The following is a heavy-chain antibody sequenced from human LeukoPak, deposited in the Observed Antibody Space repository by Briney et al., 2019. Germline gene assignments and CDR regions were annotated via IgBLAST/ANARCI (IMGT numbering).Heavy chain of an antibody. V-gene: IGHV4-34*01. CDR3: ARDYYDSSGYYGTFFDY. Sequence: SETLSLTCAVYGGSFSGYYWSWIRQPPGKGLEWIGEINHSGSTNYNPSLKSRVTISVDTSKNQFSLKLSSVTAADTAVYYCARDYYDSSGYYGTFFDYWGQGTLVTVSS. CDR1: GGSFSGYY. J-gene: IGHJ4*02. CDR2: INHSGST. D-gene: IGHD3-22*01.